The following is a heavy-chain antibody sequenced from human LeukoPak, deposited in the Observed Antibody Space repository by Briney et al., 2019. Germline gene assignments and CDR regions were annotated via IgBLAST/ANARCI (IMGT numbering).Heavy chain of an antibody. Sequence: PGGSLRLSCAASGFTFSSYGMHWVRQAPGKGLEWVAVISYDGSNKYYADSVKGRFTISRDNSKNTLYLQMNSLRAEDTAVYYCAKSGSSSWYSDYWGQGTLVTVSS. D-gene: IGHD6-13*01. CDR1: GFTFSSYG. J-gene: IGHJ4*02. CDR2: ISYDGSNK. V-gene: IGHV3-30*18. CDR3: AKSGSSSWYSDY.